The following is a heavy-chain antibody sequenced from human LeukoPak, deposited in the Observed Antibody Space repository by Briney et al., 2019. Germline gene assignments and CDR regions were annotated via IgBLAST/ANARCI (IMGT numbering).Heavy chain of an antibody. Sequence: GGSLRLSCAASGFTFDDYAMHWVRQAPGKGLEWVSLISWDGGSTYYADSVKGRFTISRDNSKNSLYLQMNSLRAEDTALYYCAKDIGGDTMVRGVPYYYYYGMDVWGQGTTVTV. D-gene: IGHD3-10*01. CDR2: ISWDGGST. CDR3: AKDIGGDTMVRGVPYYYYYGMDV. CDR1: GFTFDDYA. J-gene: IGHJ6*02. V-gene: IGHV3-43D*03.